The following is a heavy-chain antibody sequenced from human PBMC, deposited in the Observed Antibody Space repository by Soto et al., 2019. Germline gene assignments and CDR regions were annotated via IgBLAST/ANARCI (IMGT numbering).Heavy chain of an antibody. CDR1: GGTFSSYA. V-gene: IGHV1-69*13. J-gene: IGHJ6*02. D-gene: IGHD1-20*01. CDR3: ARDPATPDQYNWNPTYYYYYGMDA. Sequence: GASVKVSCKASGGTFSSYAISWVRQAPGQGLEWMGGIIPIFGTANYAQKFQGRVTITADESTSTAYMELSSLRSEDTAVYYCARDPATPDQYNWNPTYYYYYGMDAWGQGTTVTVSS. CDR2: IIPIFGTA.